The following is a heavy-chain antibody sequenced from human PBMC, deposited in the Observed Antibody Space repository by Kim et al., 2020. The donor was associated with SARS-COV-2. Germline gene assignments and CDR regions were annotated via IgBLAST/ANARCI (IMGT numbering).Heavy chain of an antibody. D-gene: IGHD3-16*01. CDR2: ISGSGETT. CDR3: ANGGRNWAGVREACHI. Sequence: GGSLRLSCAASGFTFDYYAMTWVRQAPGKGLEWVSGISGSGETTYHADSVKGRFTVSRDNSKNTLFLQMNSLRAEDTALYFCANGGRNWAGVREACHIWGQGTMVAVSS. CDR1: GFTFDYYA. J-gene: IGHJ3*02. V-gene: IGHV3-23*01.